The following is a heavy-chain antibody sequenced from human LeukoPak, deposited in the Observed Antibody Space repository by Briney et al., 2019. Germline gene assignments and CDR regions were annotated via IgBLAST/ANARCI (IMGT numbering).Heavy chain of an antibody. J-gene: IGHJ2*01. V-gene: IGHV1-8*01. D-gene: IGHD3-22*01. CDR3: AGGRRGSSGPWSWYLDL. CDR2: MNSNTGNT. CDR1: GFTLTNFD. Sequence: GASVKVSCKASGFTLTNFDINWVRQAAGQGLEWMGWMNSNTGNTGYAQEFQGRVTMTRDTSIGTAYMELTNLRSEDTAVYYCAGGRRGSSGPWSWYLDLWGRGTLVTASS.